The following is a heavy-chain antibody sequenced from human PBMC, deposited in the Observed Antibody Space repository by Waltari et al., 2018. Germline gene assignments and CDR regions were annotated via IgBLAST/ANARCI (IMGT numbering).Heavy chain of an antibody. Sequence: EVQLLESGGDLVQPGGSLRLSCAVSGFSFSIFAMSWVRQAPGKGLGRVAALSGGVDNTFYVYSVQGRFTISRDISTNTLFLEMSSLRVEETALYYCTRAAHGYGDWSWGHGTLVTVSS. CDR3: TRAAHGYGDWS. CDR1: GFSFSIFA. CDR2: LSGGVDNT. V-gene: IGHV3-23*01. J-gene: IGHJ5*01. D-gene: IGHD2-21*02.